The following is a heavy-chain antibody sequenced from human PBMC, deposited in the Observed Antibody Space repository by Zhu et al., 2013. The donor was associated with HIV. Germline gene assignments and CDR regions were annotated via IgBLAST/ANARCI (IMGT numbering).Heavy chain of an antibody. V-gene: IGHV1-18*01. CDR3: ARGVIAAAVYYYYMDV. Sequence: QVQLVQSGAEVKKPGASVKVSCKASGYTFYSYAISWVRQAPGQGLEWMGWISAYNGNTKYAQKVQGRVTMTTDTSTSTAYMELRSLRSDDTAVYYCARGVIAAAVYYYYMDVWGKGTTVTVSS. J-gene: IGHJ6*03. CDR2: ISAYNGNT. D-gene: IGHD6-13*01. CDR1: GYTFYSYA.